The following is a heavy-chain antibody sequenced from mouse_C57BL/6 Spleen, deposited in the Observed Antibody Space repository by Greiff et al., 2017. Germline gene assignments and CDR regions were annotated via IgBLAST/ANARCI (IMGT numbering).Heavy chain of an antibody. D-gene: IGHD1-1*01. CDR2: IFPGSGSS. Sequence: QVQLQQSGPELVKPGASVKISCKASGYTFTDYYINWVKQRPGQGLEWIGWIFPGSGSSYYNEKFKGKATLTVDKSSSTAYMLLSSLTSEDSAVYFCARKINNNSSGFAYWGQGTLVTVST. CDR1: GYTFTDYY. V-gene: IGHV1-75*01. J-gene: IGHJ3*01. CDR3: ARKINNNSSGFAY.